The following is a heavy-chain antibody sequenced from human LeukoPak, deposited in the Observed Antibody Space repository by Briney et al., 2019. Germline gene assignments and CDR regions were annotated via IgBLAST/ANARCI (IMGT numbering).Heavy chain of an antibody. V-gene: IGHV4-39*01. D-gene: IGHD5-12*01. CDR3: VRHDGRGGATMGAFDS. J-gene: IGHJ5*01. CDR2: VYYGRTT. CDR1: AGPFISSSHH. Sequence: PSETLSLTCTVSAGPFISSSHHWGWIRQSPGKGLEWIGSVYYGRTTYYNPSLDGRVTVSLDTSANQFSLQLNSVTAADTAVYYCVRHDGRGGATMGAFDSWGQGSLVTVSS.